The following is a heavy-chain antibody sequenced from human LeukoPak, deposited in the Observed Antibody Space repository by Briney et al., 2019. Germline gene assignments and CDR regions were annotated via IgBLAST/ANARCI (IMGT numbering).Heavy chain of an antibody. V-gene: IGHV4-34*01. CDR1: GFTFSTFA. CDR2: INHSGST. D-gene: IGHD1-1*01. CDR3: ARVSWFPGTSYYYMDV. Sequence: GSLRLSCAASGFTFSTFAMVWVRQPPGKGLEWIGEINHSGSTKFNPSLQSRVTISVDTSKNQFSLKLSSVTAADTAVYYCARVSWFPGTSYYYMDVWGKGTTVTVSS. J-gene: IGHJ6*03.